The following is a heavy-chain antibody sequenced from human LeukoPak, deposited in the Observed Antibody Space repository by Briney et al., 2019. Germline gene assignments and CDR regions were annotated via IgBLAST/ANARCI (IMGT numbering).Heavy chain of an antibody. D-gene: IGHD6-13*01. CDR2: IYTSGST. Sequence: PSETLSLTCTVSGASIRSSYWSWIRQPAGKGLEWIGRIYTSGSTNYNPSLKSRVTISVDTSKKQLSLQLSSVTAADTAVYYCARTNIGPAGSWFDPWGQGTLVTVSS. CDR3: ARTNIGPAGSWFDP. CDR1: GASIRSSY. J-gene: IGHJ5*02. V-gene: IGHV4-4*07.